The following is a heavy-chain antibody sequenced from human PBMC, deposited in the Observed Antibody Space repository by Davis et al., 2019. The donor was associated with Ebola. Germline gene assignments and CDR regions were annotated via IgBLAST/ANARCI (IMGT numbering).Heavy chain of an antibody. CDR3: ATGPGESFDY. CDR1: GYTLTDLS. CDR2: FDPEDDET. V-gene: IGHV1-24*01. D-gene: IGHD3-16*01. J-gene: IGHJ4*02. Sequence: ASVKVSCKVSGYTLTDLSVHWVRQAPGKGLEWMGHFDPEDDETIFTQKFQGRVSMTQDTSTGMAYMELRSLISEDTAIYYCATGPGESFDYWGQGTLVTVSS.